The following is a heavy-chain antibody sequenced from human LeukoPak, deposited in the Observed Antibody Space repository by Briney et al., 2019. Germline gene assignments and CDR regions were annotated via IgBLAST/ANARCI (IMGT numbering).Heavy chain of an antibody. D-gene: IGHD4-17*01. CDR3: TRLIYGDVVY. CDR1: GFTFSGSA. J-gene: IGHJ4*02. Sequence: PGGSLRLSCAASGFTFSGSAMPWVRQASGKGLEWVGRIRSKANSYATAYAASVKGRFTISRDDSKNTAYLQMNSLKTEDTAVYYCTRLIYGDVVYWGQGTLVTVSS. CDR2: IRSKANSYAT. V-gene: IGHV3-73*01.